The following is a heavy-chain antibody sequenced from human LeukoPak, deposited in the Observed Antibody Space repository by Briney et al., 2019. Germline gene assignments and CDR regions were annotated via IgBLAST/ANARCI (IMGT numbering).Heavy chain of an antibody. D-gene: IGHD3-10*01. CDR2: IWYDGSNK. CDR1: GFTFSSYG. Sequence: PGGSLRLSCAASGFTFSSYGMHWVCQAPGKGLEWVAVIWYDGSNKYYADSVKGRFTISRDNSKNTLYLQMNSLRAEDTAVYYCARDRGPYVLLWFGELNWFDPWGQGTLVTVSS. J-gene: IGHJ5*02. V-gene: IGHV3-33*01. CDR3: ARDRGPYVLLWFGELNWFDP.